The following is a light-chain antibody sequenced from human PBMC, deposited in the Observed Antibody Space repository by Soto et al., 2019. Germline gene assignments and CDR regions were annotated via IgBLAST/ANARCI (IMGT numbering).Light chain of an antibody. J-gene: IGKJ2*01. CDR2: GAS. Sequence: EIVITQSPATLSVSPGERVTLSCRASQSVSDNLAWYQQKPGQAPRLLIYGASTRATTTPARFSGSGSGTEFTLTISSLQSEDFAVYFCQQSNNWPYTFGQGTKLDIK. CDR1: QSVSDN. CDR3: QQSNNWPYT. V-gene: IGKV3-15*01.